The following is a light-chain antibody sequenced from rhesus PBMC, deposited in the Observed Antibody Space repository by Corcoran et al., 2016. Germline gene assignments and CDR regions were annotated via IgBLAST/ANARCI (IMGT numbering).Light chain of an antibody. CDR3: QHGYGIFP. Sequence: DIQMTQSPSSLSASVGDRVTITCQASQGISNTLAWYQQKPGKVPKLLTYAASTLQSVDPSSFSGSGSGPEFTLPISSLRPEDFATDYCQHGYGIFPFGPGTKLDLK. V-gene: IGKV1-33*02. CDR1: QGISNT. CDR2: AAS. J-gene: IGKJ3*01.